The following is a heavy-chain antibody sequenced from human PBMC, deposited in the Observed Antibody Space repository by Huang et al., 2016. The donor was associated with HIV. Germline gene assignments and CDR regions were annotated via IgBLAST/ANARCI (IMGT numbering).Heavy chain of an antibody. D-gene: IGHD3-10*01. V-gene: IGHV3-30*02. CDR1: GFTFSSDG. CDR2: IRYDGSKK. CDR3: AKGSMANAFDI. J-gene: IGHJ3*02. Sequence: QVQLVESGGGVVQPGGSLRLSCAASGFTFSSDGMHWVRQAPGKGVEWVAFIRYDGSKKYYADSVRGRFTISRDNSKNTLYLQMNSLRAEDTAVYYCAKGSMANAFDIWGQGTMVTVSS.